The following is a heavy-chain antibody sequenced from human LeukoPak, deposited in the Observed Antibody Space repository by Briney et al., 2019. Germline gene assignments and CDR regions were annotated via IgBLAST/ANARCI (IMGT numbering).Heavy chain of an antibody. CDR1: GGTFSSYA. V-gene: IGHV1-69*06. CDR3: ARGVAGIVY. J-gene: IGHJ4*02. Sequence: ASVKVSCKASGGTFSSYAVNWARQAPGQGLEWVGRIIPIFVTPDYAQKFQGRVTVTADKSTSTAYMELSSLKSEDTAVYYCARGVAGIVYWGQGTLVTVSS. CDR2: IIPIFVTP. D-gene: IGHD6-19*01.